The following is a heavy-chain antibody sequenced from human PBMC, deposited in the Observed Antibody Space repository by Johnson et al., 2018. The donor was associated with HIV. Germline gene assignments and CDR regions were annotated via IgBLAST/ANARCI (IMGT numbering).Heavy chain of an antibody. Sequence: QAQLVESGGGVVQPGGSLRLSCAASGFTFSDYGMHWVRQAPGKGLEWVAFIRYDGGYKYYADSVKGRFTISRDSSKNTLYLQLNSLRAEDTAVYYCATEGALTGTDAFDIWGQGTMVTVSS. V-gene: IGHV3-30*02. J-gene: IGHJ3*02. CDR2: IRYDGGYK. CDR3: ATEGALTGTDAFDI. CDR1: GFTFSDYG. D-gene: IGHD7-27*01.